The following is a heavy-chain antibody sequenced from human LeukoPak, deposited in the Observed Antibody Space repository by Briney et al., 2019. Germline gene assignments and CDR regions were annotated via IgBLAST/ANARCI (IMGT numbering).Heavy chain of an antibody. CDR2: FDPEDGET. CDR1: GYTLTELS. CDR3: ATVSWLYDAFGEFHFDY. J-gene: IGHJ4*02. Sequence: ASVNVSCKVSGYTLTELSMHWVRQAPGKGLEWMGGFDPEDGETIYAQKFQGRVTMTEDTSTDTAYMELSSLRSEDTAVYYCATVSWLYDAFGEFHFDYWGQGTLVTVSS. V-gene: IGHV1-24*01. D-gene: IGHD3-10*01.